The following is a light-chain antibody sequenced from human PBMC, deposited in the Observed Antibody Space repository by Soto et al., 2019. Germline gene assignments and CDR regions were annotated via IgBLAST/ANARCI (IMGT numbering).Light chain of an antibody. CDR3: SSYISSSSPYV. CDR2: GVS. CDR1: SSDIGGYNF. Sequence: QSVLTQPASVSGSPGQSITISCTGTSSDIGGYNFVSWYQHHPGKAPRLIIFGVSDRPSGVSDRFSGSKSGNTASLTISGLQAEDEADYSCSSYISSSSPYVFGTGTKLTVL. J-gene: IGLJ1*01. V-gene: IGLV2-14*03.